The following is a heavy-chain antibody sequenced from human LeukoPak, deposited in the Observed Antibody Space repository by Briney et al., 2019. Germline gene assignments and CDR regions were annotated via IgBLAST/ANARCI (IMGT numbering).Heavy chain of an antibody. V-gene: IGHV3-23*01. D-gene: IGHD3-22*01. CDR1: GFTFSSYA. CDR2: ITGSSAST. J-gene: IGHJ4*02. CDR3: AKLDYYDTH. Sequence: GGSLRLSCAASGFTFSSYAMSWVRPAPGKGLEWVSSITGSSASTYYADSVKGRFTISRDNSKNTLYLQMNSLRAEDTAVYFCAKLDYYDTHWGQGTLVTVSS.